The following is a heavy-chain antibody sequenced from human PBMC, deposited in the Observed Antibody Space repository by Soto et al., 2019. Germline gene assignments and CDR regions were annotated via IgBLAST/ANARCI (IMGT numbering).Heavy chain of an antibody. CDR1: GYTFTAYG. CDR3: ARELNTDPPTDYAFAY. Sequence: QVQLVQSGPEVTMPGASVKVSCKPSGYTFTAYGLVWLRQAPGQRPAWLGWVGTANANTNYAEKFQGRVTMTSDRSTTTTYMELRSLRYADTAVYYCARELNTDPPTDYAFAYWVKRTLVTVSS. D-gene: IGHD3-16*01. CDR2: VGTANANT. J-gene: IGHJ4*02. V-gene: IGHV1-18*01.